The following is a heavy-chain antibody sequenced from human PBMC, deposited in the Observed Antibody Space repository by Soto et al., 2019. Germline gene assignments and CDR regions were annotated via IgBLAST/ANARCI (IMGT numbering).Heavy chain of an antibody. CDR3: AIAAAGTTWFDP. CDR2: INPSGGST. Sequence: ASVKVSCQASGYTFTRYYMHWVRQAPGQGLEWMGIINPSGGSTSNAQKFQGRVTMTRDTSTSTVYMELSSLRSEDTAVYYCAIAAAGTTWFDPWGQGTLVTVSS. CDR1: GYTFTRYY. J-gene: IGHJ5*02. D-gene: IGHD6-13*01. V-gene: IGHV1-46*01.